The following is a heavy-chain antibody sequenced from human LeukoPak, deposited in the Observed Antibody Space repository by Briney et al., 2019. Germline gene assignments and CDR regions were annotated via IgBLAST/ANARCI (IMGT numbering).Heavy chain of an antibody. CDR2: IYYSGST. D-gene: IGHD2-2*02. CDR1: GGSISSSSYY. Sequence: PSETLSLTCTVSGGSISSSSYYWGWIRQPPGKGLEWIGSIYYSGSTYYNPSLKSRVTISVDTSKNQFSLKLSSVTAADTAVYYCARDIVVVPAAIQRGWFDPWGQGTLVTVSS. V-gene: IGHV4-39*07. J-gene: IGHJ5*02. CDR3: ARDIVVVPAAIQRGWFDP.